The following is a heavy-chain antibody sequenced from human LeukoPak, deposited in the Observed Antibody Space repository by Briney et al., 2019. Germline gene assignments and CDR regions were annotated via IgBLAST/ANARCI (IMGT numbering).Heavy chain of an antibody. CDR2: IDHSGST. CDR1: DGSFSGYY. Sequence: SETLSLTCAVHDGSFSGYYWGWIRQPPGKGLEWIGEIDHSGSTNYNPALKSRVTISVDMSKNQFSLKVNSVTAADTAVYYCARWIGHGMDVWGKGTTVTVSS. CDR3: ARWIGHGMDV. V-gene: IGHV4-34*01. J-gene: IGHJ6*04. D-gene: IGHD5-12*01.